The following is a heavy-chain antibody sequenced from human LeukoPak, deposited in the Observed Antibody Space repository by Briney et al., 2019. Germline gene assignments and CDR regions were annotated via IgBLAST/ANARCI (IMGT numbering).Heavy chain of an antibody. CDR1: GFTFISYA. V-gene: IGHV3-23*01. CDR2: ISGSGGST. J-gene: IGHJ4*02. D-gene: IGHD3-10*01. Sequence: GGSLRLSCAASGFTFISYAMTWVRQAPGKGLEWVSHISGSGGSTYYADSVRGRFTISRDNSKNTLYLQMNSLRAEDTTVYYCAKYTARFGETFDYWGQGTLVTVSS. CDR3: AKYTARFGETFDY.